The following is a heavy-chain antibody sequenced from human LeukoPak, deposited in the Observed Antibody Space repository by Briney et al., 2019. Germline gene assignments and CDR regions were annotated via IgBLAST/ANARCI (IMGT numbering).Heavy chain of an antibody. D-gene: IGHD2-15*01. V-gene: IGHV4-59*01. Sequence: SETLSLTCTVSGGSIGSYYWSWIRQPPGKGLEWIGYIYYSGSTNYNPSLKSRVTISVDTSKNQFSLKLSSVTAADTAVYYCARGLVVVAATWWFDPRGQGTLVTVSS. CDR2: IYYSGST. J-gene: IGHJ5*02. CDR3: ARGLVVVAATWWFDP. CDR1: GGSIGSYY.